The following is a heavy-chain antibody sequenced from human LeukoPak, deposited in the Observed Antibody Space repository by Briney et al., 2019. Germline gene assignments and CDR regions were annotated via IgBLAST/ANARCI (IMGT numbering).Heavy chain of an antibody. D-gene: IGHD1-26*01. Sequence: SETLSLTCTVSGGSISSYYWSWIRQPPGKGLEWIGYIYYSGSTNYNPSLKSRVTISVDTSKNQFSLKLSSVTAADTAVYYCARHRGDSGSYFASYYFDYWGQGTLVTVSS. CDR1: GGSISSYY. CDR2: IYYSGST. V-gene: IGHV4-59*08. J-gene: IGHJ4*02. CDR3: ARHRGDSGSYFASYYFDY.